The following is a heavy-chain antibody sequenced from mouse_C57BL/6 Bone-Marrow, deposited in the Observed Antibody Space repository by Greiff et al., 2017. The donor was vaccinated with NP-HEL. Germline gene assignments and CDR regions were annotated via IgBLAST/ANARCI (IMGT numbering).Heavy chain of an antibody. D-gene: IGHD2-2*01. CDR2: IDPEDGEP. V-gene: IGHV14-2*01. Sequence: VQLQQSGAELVKPGASVKLSCTASGFNIKDYYMHWVKQRTEQGLEWIGRIDPEDGEPKYAPKFQGKATITADTSSNTAYLQLSSLTSEDTAVYYCARYDGYYWYFDVWGTGTTVTVSS. CDR3: ARYDGYYWYFDV. J-gene: IGHJ1*03. CDR1: GFNIKDYY.